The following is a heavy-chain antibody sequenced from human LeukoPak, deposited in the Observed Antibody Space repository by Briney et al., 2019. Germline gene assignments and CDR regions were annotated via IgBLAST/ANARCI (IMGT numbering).Heavy chain of an antibody. CDR1: GFTFSSYW. V-gene: IGHV3-7*01. CDR3: ARDPPPYGDYHTY. J-gene: IGHJ4*02. Sequence: PGGSLRLACAASGFTFSSYWMSRVRQAPGKGLEWVANIKQDGSEKYYVDSVKGRFTISRDNAKNSLYLQMNSLRAEDTAVYYCARDPPPYGDYHTYWGQGTLVTVSS. CDR2: IKQDGSEK. D-gene: IGHD4-17*01.